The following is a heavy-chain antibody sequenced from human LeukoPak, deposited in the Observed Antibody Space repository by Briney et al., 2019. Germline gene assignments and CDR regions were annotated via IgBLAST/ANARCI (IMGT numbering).Heavy chain of an antibody. V-gene: IGHV4-59*02. J-gene: IGHJ4*02. Sequence: SETLSLTCTVSGGSVTDYYWSWIRQSPGKGLEWIGYVYYTGTSYNPSLKSRVTISADTSKNQFSLKLISVTAADTAVYYCASRKLGNDYWGQGTLVTVSS. CDR2: VYYTGT. CDR3: ASRKLGNDY. CDR1: GGSVTDYY. D-gene: IGHD7-27*01.